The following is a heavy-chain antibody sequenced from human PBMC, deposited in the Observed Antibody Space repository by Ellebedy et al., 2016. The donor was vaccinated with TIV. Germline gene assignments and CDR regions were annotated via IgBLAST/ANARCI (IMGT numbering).Heavy chain of an antibody. V-gene: IGHV3-30-3*01. CDR1: GFTFSSYA. D-gene: IGHD6-13*01. CDR2: ISYDGSNK. CDR3: ARDGGGSSWYAGGMDV. J-gene: IGHJ6*02. Sequence: GESLKISCSASGFTFSSYAMHWVRQAPGKGLEWVAVISYDGSNKYYADSVKGRFTISRDNSKNTLYLQMNSLRAEDTAVYYCARDGGGSSWYAGGMDVWGQGTTVTVSS.